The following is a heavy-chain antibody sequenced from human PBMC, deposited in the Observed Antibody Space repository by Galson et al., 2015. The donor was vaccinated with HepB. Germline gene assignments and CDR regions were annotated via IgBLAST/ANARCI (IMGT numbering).Heavy chain of an antibody. CDR2: INSDGSST. J-gene: IGHJ4*02. CDR1: GFTFSSYW. V-gene: IGHV3-74*01. Sequence: SLRLSCAASGFTFSSYWMHWVRQAPGKGLVWVSRINSDGSSTSYADSVKGRFTISRDNAKNTLYLHMNSLRAEDTAVYYCARESYSSSWYGDLNYWGQGTLVTVSS. D-gene: IGHD6-13*01. CDR3: ARESYSSSWYGDLNY.